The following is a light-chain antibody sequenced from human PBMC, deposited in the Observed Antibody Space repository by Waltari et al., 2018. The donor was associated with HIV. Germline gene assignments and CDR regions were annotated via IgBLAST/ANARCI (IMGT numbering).Light chain of an antibody. V-gene: IGKV1-39*01. Sequence: DFDMTQSPSSLSASVGDTVPIPCRASPAINNYFNWYSKSPGKAPKLLIFGALNLQSGVPLRFSGGGYGTDFTLTISGLEPEDFATYFCQQSYKTPQTFGQGTRVEMK. CDR3: QQSYKTPQT. CDR2: GAL. J-gene: IGKJ5*01. CDR1: PAINNY.